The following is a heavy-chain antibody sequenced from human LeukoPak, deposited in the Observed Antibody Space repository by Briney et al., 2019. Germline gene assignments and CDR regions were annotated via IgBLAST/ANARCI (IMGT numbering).Heavy chain of an antibody. CDR3: TSVDRGWFAVGEN. Sequence: PSGTLSLTCGVSGGSITTTNFWSWVRQTPGQGLEWIGEVSVSGLSDYNPSLRGRVTMSLDTSKNHLSLKLTSVTAADTAVYYCTSVDRGWFAVGENWGQGTLVTVSS. D-gene: IGHD3-10*01. CDR1: GGSITTTNF. CDR2: VSVSGLS. V-gene: IGHV4-4*02. J-gene: IGHJ4*02.